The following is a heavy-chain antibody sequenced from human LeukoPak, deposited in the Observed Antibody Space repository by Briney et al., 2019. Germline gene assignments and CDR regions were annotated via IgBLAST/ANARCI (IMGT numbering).Heavy chain of an antibody. V-gene: IGHV7-4-1*02. CDR2: INTKTANP. D-gene: IGHD3-10*01. CDR1: GYQFISYT. CDR3: ARVAGFGERGMDV. J-gene: IGHJ6*02. Sequence: ASVKVSRKASGYQFISYTMSWVRQAPGQGLEWMGWINTKTANPTYAQDFTGRFVFSLDTSVSTAYLQISGLKAGDTAVYYCARVAGFGERGMDVWGQGTTVTVSS.